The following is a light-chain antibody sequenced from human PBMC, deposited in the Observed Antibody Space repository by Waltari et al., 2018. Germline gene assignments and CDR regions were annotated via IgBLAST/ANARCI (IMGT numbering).Light chain of an antibody. CDR3: GTWDSSLSGAV. Sequence: QSVLTQPPSVSAAPGQRVTIPCSGRSPTLGNNYVSLYRQFPGTAPKLIIYENTERPSGIPGRFSGSKSGTSATLDITGLQAGDEADYYCGTWDSSLSGAVLGGGTHLTVL. V-gene: IGLV1-51*02. J-gene: IGLJ7*01. CDR2: ENT. CDR1: SPTLGNNY.